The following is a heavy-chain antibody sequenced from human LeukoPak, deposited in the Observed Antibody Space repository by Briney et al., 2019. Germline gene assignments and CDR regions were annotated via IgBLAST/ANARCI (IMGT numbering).Heavy chain of an antibody. CDR3: ARDHLGGYR. CDR1: GFTFSSYE. CDR2: ISSSGSTI. J-gene: IGHJ4*02. D-gene: IGHD3-16*01. Sequence: GGSLRLSCAASGFTFSSYEMNWVRQAPGKGLEWVSYISSSGSTIYYADSVKGRFTISRDNAKNSLYLRMNSLRAEDTAVYYCARDHLGGYRWGQGTLVTVSS. V-gene: IGHV3-48*03.